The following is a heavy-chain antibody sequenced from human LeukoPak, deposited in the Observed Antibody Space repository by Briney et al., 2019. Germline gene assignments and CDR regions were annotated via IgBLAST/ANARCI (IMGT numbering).Heavy chain of an antibody. D-gene: IGHD6-13*01. V-gene: IGHV3-74*01. J-gene: IGHJ4*02. CDR3: ARDIAAAVDY. CDR1: GFTFSSYS. CDR2: INSAGIST. Sequence: GGSLRLSCAASGFTFSSYSMNWVRQVPGKGLVWVSRINSAGISTNYAYSVKGRFTISRDNAKNTLYLQMNSLRAEDTAIYYCARDIAAAVDYWGQGTLVTVSS.